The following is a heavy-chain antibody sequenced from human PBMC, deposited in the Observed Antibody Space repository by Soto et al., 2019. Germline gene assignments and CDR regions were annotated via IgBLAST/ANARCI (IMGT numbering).Heavy chain of an antibody. V-gene: IGHV1-46*01. J-gene: IGHJ4*02. CDR1: GYTFSTYY. CDR3: ARYDYNGYYFHY. Sequence: QVQLVQSGAEVKKPGASVKVSCKASGYTFSTYYMHWVRQAPGQGYEWMGIINPSGGSTTYAQKFQGRVTMTRATPTTTLYMELSSLKSEDTAVYYCARYDYNGYYFHYWGQGTLVTFSS. CDR2: INPSGGST. D-gene: IGHD4-4*01.